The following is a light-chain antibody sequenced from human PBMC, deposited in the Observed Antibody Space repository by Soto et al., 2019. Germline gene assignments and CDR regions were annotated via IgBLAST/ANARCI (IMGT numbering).Light chain of an antibody. Sequence: DIQMPQSPSSLSASVGDRVTITCRASQSISSYLNWYQQKPGKAPKLLIYAASSLQSGVPSRLSGSGSGTDFTLTISSLQPEDFATYYCQQSYSTLWTFGQGTKVDI. CDR3: QQSYSTLWT. V-gene: IGKV1-39*01. CDR1: QSISSY. J-gene: IGKJ1*01. CDR2: AAS.